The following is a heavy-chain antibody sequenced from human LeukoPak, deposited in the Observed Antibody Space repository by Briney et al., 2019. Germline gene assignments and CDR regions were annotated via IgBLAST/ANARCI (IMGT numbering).Heavy chain of an antibody. D-gene: IGHD3-22*01. J-gene: IGHJ4*02. Sequence: GGSLRLSCAASGFTFSSYAMHWVRQAPGKGLEWVAFIRYDGSNKYYADSVKGRFTISRDNSKNTLYLQMNSLRAEDTAVYYCAKDRQYYDSSGYPNFDYWGQGTLVTVSS. CDR3: AKDRQYYDSSGYPNFDY. V-gene: IGHV3-30*02. CDR1: GFTFSSYA. CDR2: IRYDGSNK.